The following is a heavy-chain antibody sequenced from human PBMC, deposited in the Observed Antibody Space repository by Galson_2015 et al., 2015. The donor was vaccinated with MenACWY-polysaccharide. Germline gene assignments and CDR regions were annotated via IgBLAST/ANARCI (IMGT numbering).Heavy chain of an antibody. Sequence: CAISGDSVSSNSAAWNWIRQSPSRGLEGLTRTYYRSSKWYNEYAVSVKSRININPDTSKNQFSLQLNSVTPEDTAVYYCARETGINAFDVWGRGTMVTVSS. CDR3: ARETGINAFDV. J-gene: IGHJ3*01. CDR2: TYYRSSKWYN. D-gene: IGHD1-1*01. CDR1: GDSVSSNSAA. V-gene: IGHV6-1*01.